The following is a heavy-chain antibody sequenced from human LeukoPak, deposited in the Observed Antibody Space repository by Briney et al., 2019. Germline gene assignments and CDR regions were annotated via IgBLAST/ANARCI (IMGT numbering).Heavy chain of an antibody. Sequence: ASVKVSCKASGYTFTSYDINWVRQATGQGLEWMGWMNPNSGNTGYAQKFQGRVTMTRNTSISTAYMELSSLRSEDTAVYYCARGRTITIFGVVISYGMDVWGQGTTVTVSS. D-gene: IGHD3-3*01. CDR1: GYTFTSYD. J-gene: IGHJ6*02. CDR2: MNPNSGNT. V-gene: IGHV1-8*01. CDR3: ARGRTITIFGVVISYGMDV.